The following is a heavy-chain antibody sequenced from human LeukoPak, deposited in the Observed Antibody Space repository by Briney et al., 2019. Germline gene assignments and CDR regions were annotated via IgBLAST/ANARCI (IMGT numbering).Heavy chain of an antibody. CDR2: TYYRSKWYN. CDR3: ARAVAGTEGWFNS. J-gene: IGHJ5*01. D-gene: IGHD1-1*01. CDR1: GDSVSGDSAA. V-gene: IGHV6-1*01. Sequence: SQTLSLTCAISGDSVSGDSAAWNWIRQSPSRGLEWLVRTYYRSKWYNDYSAFVKSRIIINPDTSKNQFSLQLNSVTPEDTAVYYCARAVAGTEGWFNSWGQGTLVTVSS.